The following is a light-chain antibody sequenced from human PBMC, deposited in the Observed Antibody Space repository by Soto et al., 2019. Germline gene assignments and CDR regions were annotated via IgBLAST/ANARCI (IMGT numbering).Light chain of an antibody. J-gene: IGKJ4*01. CDR2: VAS. CDR1: QAIGSN. CDR3: QHFNSYPLT. Sequence: DIQLTQSPSFLSAFVGDRVTITCRASQAIGSNLAWYQQKPGKPPKLLIYVASTLQSGVPSRFSGSRSGTEFTLTISSLQPEDFATYYCQHFNSYPLTFGGGTRVDLK. V-gene: IGKV1-9*01.